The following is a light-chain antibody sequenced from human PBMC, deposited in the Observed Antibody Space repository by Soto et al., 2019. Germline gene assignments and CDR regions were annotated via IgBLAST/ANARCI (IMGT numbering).Light chain of an antibody. CDR2: EVT. J-gene: IGLJ1*01. CDR3: SSYAGSNNFV. Sequence: QSVLTQPPSGSGSPGQSVTISCTGTSSDVGDYNYVSWYQQHPGKAPKLMIYEVTKRPSGVPDRFSGSKSGNTASLTVSGLQAEAEADYCCSSYAGSNNFVCGTGTKVTVL. CDR1: SSDVGDYNY. V-gene: IGLV2-8*01.